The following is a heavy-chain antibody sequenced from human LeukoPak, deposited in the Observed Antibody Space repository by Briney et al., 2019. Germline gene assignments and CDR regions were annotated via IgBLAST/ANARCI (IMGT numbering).Heavy chain of an antibody. CDR3: ARDRRGYSGYDESHPGY. Sequence: GGSLRLSCAASGFTFSSYWMHWVRQAPGKGLVWVSRINSDGSSTSYADSVKGRFTISRDNAKNTLYLQMNSLRAEDTAVYYCARDRRGYSGYDESHPGYWGQGTLVTVSS. D-gene: IGHD5-12*01. CDR2: INSDGSST. CDR1: GFTFSSYW. V-gene: IGHV3-74*01. J-gene: IGHJ4*02.